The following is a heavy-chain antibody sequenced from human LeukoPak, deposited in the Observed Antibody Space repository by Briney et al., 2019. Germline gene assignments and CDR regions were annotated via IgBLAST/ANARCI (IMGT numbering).Heavy chain of an antibody. J-gene: IGHJ5*02. D-gene: IGHD3-22*01. Sequence: ASVKVSCKASGGTFSSYAISWVRQAPGQGLEWMGGIIPIFGTANYAQKFQGRVTITADESTSTAYMELSSLRSEDTAVYYCARTVLGTYYYDSSGYLPLHWFDPWGQGTLVTVSS. CDR3: ARTVLGTYYYDSSGYLPLHWFDP. V-gene: IGHV1-69*13. CDR2: IIPIFGTA. CDR1: GGTFSSYA.